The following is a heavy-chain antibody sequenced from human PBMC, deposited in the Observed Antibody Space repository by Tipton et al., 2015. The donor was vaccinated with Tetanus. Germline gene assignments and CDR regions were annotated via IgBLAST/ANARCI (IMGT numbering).Heavy chain of an antibody. J-gene: IGHJ5*02. Sequence: SLTCTASVGSLSRGTYYWAWIRQPPGKGLEWIGNIYYSGATYYNASLESRVTISIDASRDQFSLKLTSVTAADTAVYYCAMQADNWFDPWGQGTLVTVSS. CDR1: VGSLSRGTYY. CDR2: IYYSGAT. CDR3: AMQADNWFDP. V-gene: IGHV4-39*01.